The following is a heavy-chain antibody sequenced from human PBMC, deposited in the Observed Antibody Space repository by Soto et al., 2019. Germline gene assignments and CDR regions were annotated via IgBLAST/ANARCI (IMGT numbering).Heavy chain of an antibody. J-gene: IGHJ6*03. V-gene: IGHV4-39*07. Sequence: SETLSLTCTVSGGSISSSSYYWGWIRQPPGKGLELIGDIYYSGSTNYNPSLKSRVTISVDTSKNQFSLKLSSVTAADTAVYYCAREGAAARPAQRNYNYMDVWGKGTTVTVSS. D-gene: IGHD6-6*01. CDR3: AREGAAARPAQRNYNYMDV. CDR2: IYYSGST. CDR1: GGSISSSSYY.